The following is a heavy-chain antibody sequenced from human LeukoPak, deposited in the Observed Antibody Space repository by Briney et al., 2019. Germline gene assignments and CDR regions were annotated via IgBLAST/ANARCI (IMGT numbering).Heavy chain of an antibody. V-gene: IGHV4-59*08. D-gene: IGHD4-17*01. CDR2: IYYSGTT. CDR3: ARQGAVTPRRTHYYAMDV. CDR1: GGSITSYY. Sequence: SETLSLTCTVSGGSITSYYWSWIRQPPGKGLECIGYIYYSGTTYYNPSLKSRVTISVDTSKNQFSLQLSSVTAADTAVYYCARQGAVTPRRTHYYAMDVWGPGTTVTVSS. J-gene: IGHJ6*02.